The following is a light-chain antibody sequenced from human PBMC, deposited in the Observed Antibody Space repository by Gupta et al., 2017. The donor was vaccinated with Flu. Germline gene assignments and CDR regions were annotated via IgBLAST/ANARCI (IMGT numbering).Light chain of an antibody. CDR2: STS. CDR1: QTVSSSY. CDR3: HHDDSSPQT. J-gene: IGKJ1*01. Sequence: EIVLTQSPGILSLSPGERATLSCRTSQTVSSSYLAWYQQKPGQAPRLLIYSTSSRATGIPDRFSGRGSGTDFTLTINRLEPEDFAVYYCHHDDSSPQTFGQGTKVEIK. V-gene: IGKV3-20*01.